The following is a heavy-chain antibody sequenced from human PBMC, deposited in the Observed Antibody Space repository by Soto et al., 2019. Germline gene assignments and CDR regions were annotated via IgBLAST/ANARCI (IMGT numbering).Heavy chain of an antibody. CDR1: GGSISSSSYY. V-gene: IGHV4-39*01. Sequence: SETLSLTCTVSGGSISSSSYYWGWIRQPPGKGLEWIGSIYYSGSTYYNPSLKSRVTISVDTSENQFSLKLSSVTAADTAVYYCARLASSSSPAGDYYYYYMDVWGKGTTVTVSS. J-gene: IGHJ6*03. CDR3: ARLASSSSPAGDYYYYYMDV. D-gene: IGHD6-6*01. CDR2: IYYSGST.